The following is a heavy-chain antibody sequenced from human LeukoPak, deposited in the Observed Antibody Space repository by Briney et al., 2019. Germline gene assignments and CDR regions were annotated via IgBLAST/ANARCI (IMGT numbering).Heavy chain of an antibody. CDR3: ARYSSTWPYWYFDL. CDR1: GGSISRGGYS. Sequence: SETLSLTCAVSGGSISRGGYSWSWIRQPPGKGLEWVGYISHSGSTYYKPSLKSRVTISVDRSKNQFSLELTSVTAADTAVYYCARYSSTWPYWYFDLWGRGTLVTVSS. J-gene: IGHJ2*01. V-gene: IGHV4-30-2*01. D-gene: IGHD6-13*01. CDR2: ISHSGST.